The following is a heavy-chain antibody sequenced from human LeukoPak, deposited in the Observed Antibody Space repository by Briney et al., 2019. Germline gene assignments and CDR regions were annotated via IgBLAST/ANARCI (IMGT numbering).Heavy chain of an antibody. V-gene: IGHV1-8*01. CDR2: MNPNSGRT. CDR3: TRETSSRYFDY. J-gene: IGHJ4*02. Sequence: ASVKVSCKASGYTLTSYDINWVRQATGQGLEWMGWMNPNSGRTGYAQNFQGRITITRNTPISTAYMELSSLRSEDTAVYYCTRETSSRYFDYWGQGTLVTVSS. CDR1: GYTLTSYD.